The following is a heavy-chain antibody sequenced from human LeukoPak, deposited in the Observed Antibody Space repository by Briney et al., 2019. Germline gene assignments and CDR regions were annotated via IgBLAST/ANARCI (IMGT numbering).Heavy chain of an antibody. Sequence: PGGSLRLSCAASGFTFSSYSMNWVRQAPGKGLEWVSSISSSSSYIYYADSVKGRFTTSRDNAKNSLYLQMNSLRAEDTAVYYCAREGKMAIMPLYYYYYYMDVWGKGTTVTVSS. CDR1: GFTFSSYS. CDR3: AREGKMAIMPLYYYYYYMDV. V-gene: IGHV3-21*01. J-gene: IGHJ6*03. CDR2: ISSSSSYI. D-gene: IGHD5-24*01.